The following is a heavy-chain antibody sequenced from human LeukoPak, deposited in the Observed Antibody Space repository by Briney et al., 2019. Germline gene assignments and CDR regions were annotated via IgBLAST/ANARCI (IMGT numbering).Heavy chain of an antibody. CDR2: VYTSGST. CDR3: ARGYCSGGSCYFDY. CDR1: GGSISSGSYY. Sequence: PPETLSLTCTVSGGSISSGSYYWSWIRQPAGKGLEWIGRVYTSGSTNYNPSLKSRVTISVDTSKNQFSLKLSSVTAADTAVYYCARGYCSGGSCYFDYWGQGTLVTVFS. D-gene: IGHD2-15*01. J-gene: IGHJ4*02. V-gene: IGHV4-61*02.